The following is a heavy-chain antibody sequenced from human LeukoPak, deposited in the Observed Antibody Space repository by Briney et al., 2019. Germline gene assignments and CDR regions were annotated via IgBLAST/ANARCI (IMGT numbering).Heavy chain of an antibody. V-gene: IGHV3-21*01. J-gene: IGHJ4*02. D-gene: IGHD3-22*01. CDR1: GFTFSSYS. CDR3: ARIFQTYSSGYYFDY. CDR2: ISSSSSYI. Sequence: GGSLRLSCAASGFTFSSYSMNWVRQAPGKGLEWVSSISSSSSYIYYADSVKGRFTISRDNAKNSLYPQMNSLRAEDTAVYYCARIFQTYSSGYYFDYWGQGTLVTVSS.